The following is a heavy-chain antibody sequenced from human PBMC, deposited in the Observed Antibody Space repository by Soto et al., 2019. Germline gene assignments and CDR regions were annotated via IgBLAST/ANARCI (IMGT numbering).Heavy chain of an antibody. CDR3: ARITSSGTHFDY. D-gene: IGHD3-22*01. CDR1: GLSFSTSGMC. Sequence: GSGPTLVNPTQTLTLTCTFSGLSFSTSGMCVSWIRQPPGKALEWLALIDWDDDKYYSTSLKTRLTISKDTSKNQVILTMTNMDPVDTATYYCARITSSGTHFDYWGQGTLVTVSS. CDR2: IDWDDDK. V-gene: IGHV2-70*01. J-gene: IGHJ4*02.